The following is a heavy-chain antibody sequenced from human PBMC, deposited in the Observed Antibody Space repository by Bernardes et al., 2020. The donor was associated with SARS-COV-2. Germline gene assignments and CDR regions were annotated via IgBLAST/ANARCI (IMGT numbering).Heavy chain of an antibody. D-gene: IGHD4-17*01. Sequence: ASVKVSCKVSGNSLTAASIYWVRQAPGKGLEWMGSFDPQYGDPIYAQKFQGWVTMTRDTSISTAYMELSRLRSDDTAVYYCARDLNYGRRDAFDIWGQGTMVTVSS. CDR1: GNSLTAAS. J-gene: IGHJ3*02. CDR3: ARDLNYGRRDAFDI. V-gene: IGHV1-2*04. CDR2: FDPQYGDP.